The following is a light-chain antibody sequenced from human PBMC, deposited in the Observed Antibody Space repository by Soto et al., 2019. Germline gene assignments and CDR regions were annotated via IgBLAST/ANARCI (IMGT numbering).Light chain of an antibody. CDR3: QQYGYSPIT. Sequence: ETVMTQAAVTICVSSGRTTTLYCXASQRVSSHLAWYQQKPGQAPRLLIYAASTRATGIPVRFSGSGSETEFTLTISRLEPEDFAVYYCQQYGYSPITFGQGTRLENK. J-gene: IGKJ5*01. V-gene: IGKV3-15*01. CDR2: AAS. CDR1: QRVSSH.